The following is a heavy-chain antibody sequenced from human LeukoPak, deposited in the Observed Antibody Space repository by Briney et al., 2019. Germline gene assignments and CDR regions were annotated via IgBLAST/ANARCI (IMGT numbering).Heavy chain of an antibody. V-gene: IGHV3-30*02. Sequence: PGGSLRLSCAASGFTFSGYGMHWVRQAPGKGLEWVAFIRYDGSNKYYADSVKGRFTISRDNSKNTLYLQMNSLRAEDTAVYYCAKDLRGIYYYDSSGFDAFDIWGQGTMVTVSS. D-gene: IGHD3-22*01. CDR3: AKDLRGIYYYDSSGFDAFDI. J-gene: IGHJ3*02. CDR2: IRYDGSNK. CDR1: GFTFSGYG.